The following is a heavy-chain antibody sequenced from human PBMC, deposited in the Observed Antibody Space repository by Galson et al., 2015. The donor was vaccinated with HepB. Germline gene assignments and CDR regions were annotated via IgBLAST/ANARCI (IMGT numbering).Heavy chain of an antibody. Sequence: SLRLSCAASGFTFSDSCMSWIRQAPGKGLEWVSYICIGYSTIKYADSVKGRFTISRDNVKKSLYLQMNILRAEDTAVYYCARAALGWFDPWGQGTLVIVSS. CDR3: ARAALGWFDP. CDR2: ICIGYSTI. J-gene: IGHJ5*02. CDR1: GFTFSDSC. V-gene: IGHV3-11*01.